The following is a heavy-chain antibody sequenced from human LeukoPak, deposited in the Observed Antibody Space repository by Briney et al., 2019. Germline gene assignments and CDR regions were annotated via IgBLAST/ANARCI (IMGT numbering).Heavy chain of an antibody. CDR3: ARSEKAYCGGVCDNYYMDV. V-gene: IGHV1-2*02. J-gene: IGHJ6*03. CDR1: GYTFSGYY. Sequence: ASVKVSCKASGYTFSGYYMHWVRQAPGQGLEWMGWINPNSGGTYYTQKFQGRVTMTRDTSISTAYMELRSLRSDDTAVYYCARSEKAYCGGVCDNYYMDVWGKGTTVTVSS. CDR2: INPNSGGT. D-gene: IGHD2-21*02.